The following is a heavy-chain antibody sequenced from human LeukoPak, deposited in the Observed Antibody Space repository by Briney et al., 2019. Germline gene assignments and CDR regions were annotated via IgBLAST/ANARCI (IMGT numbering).Heavy chain of an antibody. CDR3: ARLFTVTTRLRYYYYYMDV. CDR2: MNHIGST. Sequence: SETLSLTCTVSGYSINNNYYWDWIRQPPGKGLEWIGEMNHIGSTNYNPSLKSRVTISVDTSKNQFSLKLSSVTAADTAVYYCARLFTVTTRLRYYYYYMDVWGKGTTVTVSS. V-gene: IGHV4-38-2*02. CDR1: GYSINNNYY. J-gene: IGHJ6*03. D-gene: IGHD4-17*01.